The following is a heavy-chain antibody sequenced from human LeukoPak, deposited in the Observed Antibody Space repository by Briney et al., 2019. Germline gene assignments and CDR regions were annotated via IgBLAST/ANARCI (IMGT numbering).Heavy chain of an antibody. D-gene: IGHD2-15*01. Sequence: SETLSLTCTVSGGSISSYYWSWIRQPPGKGLEGVGYIYYSGSTNYNPSLKSRVTISVDTSKNQFSLKLSSVTAADTAVYYCAREYCSGGSCYSYYFDYWGQGTLVTVSS. CDR2: IYYSGST. J-gene: IGHJ4*02. V-gene: IGHV4-59*01. CDR3: AREYCSGGSCYSYYFDY. CDR1: GGSISSYY.